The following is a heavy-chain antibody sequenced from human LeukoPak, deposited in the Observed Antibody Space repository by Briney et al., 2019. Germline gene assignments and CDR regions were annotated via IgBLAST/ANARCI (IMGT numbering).Heavy chain of an antibody. CDR3: ARVGNGYRFSPLDY. CDR1: GFTFSDYY. J-gene: IGHJ4*01. Sequence: PGGSLRLSCAASGFTFSDYYMSWIRQAPGKGLEWISYISNSGSTIYYADSVKGRFTISRDNAKNSLYLQMNSLRAEDTAVYYCARVGNGYRFSPLDYWGQGTLVTVSS. V-gene: IGHV3-11*04. CDR2: ISNSGSTI. D-gene: IGHD5-24*01.